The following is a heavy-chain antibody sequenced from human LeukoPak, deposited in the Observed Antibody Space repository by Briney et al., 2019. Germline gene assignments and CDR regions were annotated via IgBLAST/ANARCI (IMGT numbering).Heavy chain of an antibody. V-gene: IGHV3-7*01. J-gene: IGHJ5*02. CDR1: GFTFGSYW. D-gene: IGHD2-2*01. CDR3: ARDCSSTNCYRGGFDP. CDR2: IKQDGSEK. Sequence: GGSLRLSCAASGFTFGSYWMSWVRQAPGKGLEWVANIKQDGSEKYYVDSVKGRFTISRDNGKNSLYLQINSLRAEDTAVNYCARDCSSTNCYRGGFDPWGQGTLVTVSS.